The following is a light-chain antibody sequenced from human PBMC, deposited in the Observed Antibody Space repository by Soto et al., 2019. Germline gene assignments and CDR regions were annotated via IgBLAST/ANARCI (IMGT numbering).Light chain of an antibody. Sequence: QSALTQPASVSGSPGQSITISCTGTSSDVGGYNYVSWYQQHPGKAPKLMIYDVSNRPSGVSNRFSGSKSGNTASLTISGLQAEDEADYYCSSYTSSSTPVVFGGGTKLTVI. CDR1: SSDVGGYNY. V-gene: IGLV2-14*01. CDR3: SSYTSSSTPVV. J-gene: IGLJ2*01. CDR2: DVS.